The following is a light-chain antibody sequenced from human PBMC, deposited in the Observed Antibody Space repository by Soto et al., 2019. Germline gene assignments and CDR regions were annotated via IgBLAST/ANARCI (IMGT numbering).Light chain of an antibody. J-gene: IGKJ2*01. V-gene: IGKV1-5*03. CDR3: QQYYSLYT. CDR2: KAS. Sequence: DIQMTQSPSTLSASVGDRVTITCRASESISVWLAWYQQKPGKAPKLLIYKASSLETGVPSRFSGSGSGTEFTLTVSGLQPDDFATYYCQQYYSLYTFGQGTKLDIK. CDR1: ESISVW.